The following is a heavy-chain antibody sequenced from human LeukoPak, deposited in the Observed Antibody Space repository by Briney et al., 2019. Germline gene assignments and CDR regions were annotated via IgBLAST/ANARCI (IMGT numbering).Heavy chain of an antibody. V-gene: IGHV1-46*01. J-gene: IGHJ4*02. Sequence: ASVKVSCKASRYSFTSYSMHWVRQAPGQGLEWMGKINPSGGGTTYAQKFQGRVTMTRDTSTSTIYMELSSLRSEDTAVYYCAREGSTGYYYCDYWGQGTLVTVSS. D-gene: IGHD3-22*01. CDR1: RYSFTSYS. CDR2: INPSGGGT. CDR3: AREGSTGYYYCDY.